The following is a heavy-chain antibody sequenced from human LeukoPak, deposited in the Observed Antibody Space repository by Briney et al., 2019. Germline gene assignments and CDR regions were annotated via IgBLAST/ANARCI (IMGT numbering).Heavy chain of an antibody. J-gene: IGHJ4*02. CDR1: GGSFSGYY. CDR3: ARASYYYDSSGYYYGYYFDY. D-gene: IGHD3-22*01. Sequence: SETLSLTCAVYGGSFSGYYWSWIRQPAGKGLEWIGRIYTSGSTNYNPSLKSRVTISVDTSKNQFSLKLSSVTAADTAVYYCARASYYYDSSGYYYGYYFDYWGQGTLVTVSS. CDR2: IYTSGST. V-gene: IGHV4-59*10.